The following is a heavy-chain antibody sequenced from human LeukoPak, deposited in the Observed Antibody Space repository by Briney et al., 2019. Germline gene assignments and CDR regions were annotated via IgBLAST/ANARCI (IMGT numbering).Heavy chain of an antibody. CDR2: INPSGGST. CDR3: ARDGPTAAPFDY. V-gene: IGHV1-46*01. CDR1: GYRFTSYD. J-gene: IGHJ4*02. D-gene: IGHD2-2*01. Sequence: ASVKVSCKASGYRFTSYDMHWVRQAPGQGLEWMGIINPSGGSTSYAQRFQGRVAMTRDTSTTTVYMEVNSLTSEDTAVYFCARDGPTAAPFDYWGQGTLVTDSS.